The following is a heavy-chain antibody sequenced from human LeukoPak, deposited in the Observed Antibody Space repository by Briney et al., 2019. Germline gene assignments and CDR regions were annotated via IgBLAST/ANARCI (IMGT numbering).Heavy chain of an antibody. CDR2: IYYSGST. CDR3: ANDDSSGYSGLFDY. J-gene: IGHJ4*02. D-gene: IGHD3-22*01. Sequence: PSETLSLTCTVSGGSISSSSYYWGWIRQPPGKGLEWIGSIYYSGSTYYNPSLKSRVTISVDTSKNQFSLKLGSVTAADTAVYYCANDDSSGYSGLFDYWGQGTLVTVSS. V-gene: IGHV4-39*01. CDR1: GGSISSSSYY.